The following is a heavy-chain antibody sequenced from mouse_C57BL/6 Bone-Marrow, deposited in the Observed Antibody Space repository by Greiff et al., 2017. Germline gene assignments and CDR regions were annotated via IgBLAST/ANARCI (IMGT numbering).Heavy chain of an antibody. J-gene: IGHJ3*01. V-gene: IGHV1-26*01. CDR2: INPHNGGT. CDR3: ERWWCAY. CDR1: GYTFTDYY. Sequence: EVQLQQSGPELVMPGASVQISCKVSGYTFTDYYMIWVKQSHGKSLEWIGDINPHNGGTSYNQKFKGKATLTVEKSSSTAYMELRSLTSEDSAVYYCERWWCAYWRPATLVTAST.